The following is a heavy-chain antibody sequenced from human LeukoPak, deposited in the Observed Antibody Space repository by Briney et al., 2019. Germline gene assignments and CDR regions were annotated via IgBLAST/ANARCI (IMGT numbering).Heavy chain of an antibody. CDR3: ARGRYDYVWGSYRYYPA. J-gene: IGHJ4*02. CDR2: INHSGST. V-gene: IGHV4-39*07. Sequence: SQTLSLTCTVSGGSISSGGYYWSWIRQPPGKGLEWIGEINHSGSTNYNPSLKSRVTISVDTSKNQFSLKLSSVTAADTAVYYCARGRYDYVWGSYRYYPAWGQGTLVTVSS. D-gene: IGHD3-16*02. CDR1: GGSISSGGYY.